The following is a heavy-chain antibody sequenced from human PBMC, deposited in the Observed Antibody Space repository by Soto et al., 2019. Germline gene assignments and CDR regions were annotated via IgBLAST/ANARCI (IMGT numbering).Heavy chain of an antibody. Sequence: EVQLLESGGGLLQPGGSLRLSCAASGFTFRSYAMNWVRQAPGKGLEWVSGISRNGGSTYYADSVKGRFTISRDNSKNTLYLQMNSLRAEDTAVYYCAKGSLYDSSGYYPEYFQHWGQGTLVTVSS. D-gene: IGHD3-22*01. V-gene: IGHV3-23*01. J-gene: IGHJ1*01. CDR2: ISRNGGST. CDR1: GFTFRSYA. CDR3: AKGSLYDSSGYYPEYFQH.